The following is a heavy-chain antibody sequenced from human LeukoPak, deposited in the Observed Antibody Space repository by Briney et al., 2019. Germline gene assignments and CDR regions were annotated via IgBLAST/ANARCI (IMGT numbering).Heavy chain of an antibody. V-gene: IGHV4-59*01. CDR3: AREPDYYYGMDV. J-gene: IGHJ6*04. Sequence: SETLSLTCTLSGGSLSSYYSSWIRQPPGKGLEWIGYIYYSGSTNYNPSLKSRVTISVDTSKNQFSLKLSSVTAADTAVYYCAREPDYYYGMDVWGKGTTVTVSS. CDR2: IYYSGST. CDR1: GGSLSSYY.